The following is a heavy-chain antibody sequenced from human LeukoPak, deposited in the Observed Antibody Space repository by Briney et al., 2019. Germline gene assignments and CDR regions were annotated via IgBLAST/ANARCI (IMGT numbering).Heavy chain of an antibody. J-gene: IGHJ4*02. D-gene: IGHD1-26*01. V-gene: IGHV3-48*03. Sequence: PGGSLRLSCAASGFTFSSYEMNGVRQATGKGVELVSYNSSSGSTIYYADSWKGRFTISRDNAKNSLYLQMNSLRAEDTAVYYCARHPGSYWGQGTLVTVSS. CDR2: NSSSGSTI. CDR1: GFTFSSYE. CDR3: ARHPGSY.